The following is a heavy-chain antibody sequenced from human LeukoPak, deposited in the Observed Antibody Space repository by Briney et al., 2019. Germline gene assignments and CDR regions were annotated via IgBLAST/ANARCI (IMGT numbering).Heavy chain of an antibody. J-gene: IGHJ3*02. D-gene: IGHD1-26*01. Sequence: GGSLRLSCAASGFTFSSYAMSWVRQAPGKGLEWVSAISGSGGSTYYADSVKGRFTISRDNSKNTLYLQMNSLRAEDTAVYFCATNRAGTYDRPFDIWGQGTMVTVSS. CDR3: ATNRAGTYDRPFDI. V-gene: IGHV3-23*01. CDR2: ISGSGGST. CDR1: GFTFSSYA.